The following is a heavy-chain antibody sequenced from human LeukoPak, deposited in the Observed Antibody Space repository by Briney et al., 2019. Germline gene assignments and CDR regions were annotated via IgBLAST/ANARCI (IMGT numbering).Heavy chain of an antibody. CDR1: GGTFSSYA. V-gene: IGHV1-69*05. J-gene: IGHJ4*02. CDR3: ARAVPDIVVVPAVSEPKYYFDY. D-gene: IGHD2-2*01. CDR2: IIPIFGTA. Sequence: SVKVSCKASGGTFSSYAISWVRQAPGQGLEWMGGIIPIFGTANYAQKFQGRVTITTDESTSTAYMELSSLRSEDTAVYYCARAVPDIVVVPAVSEPKYYFDYWGQGTLVTVSS.